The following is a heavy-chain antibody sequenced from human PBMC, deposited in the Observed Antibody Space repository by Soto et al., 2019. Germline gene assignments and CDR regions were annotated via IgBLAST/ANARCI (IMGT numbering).Heavy chain of an antibody. CDR1: GGSFSGFY. V-gene: IGHV4-34*02. CDR2: INDSGTT. Sequence: QVQLEQWGAGLLKPSETLSLTCAIYGGSFSGFYWSWIRQPPGKGLEWIGEINDSGTTNYNPSLKSRVTISADTSKTHFSLRLTSVTAADTAVYYCARETSQNVYSHNGMDVWGQGTTVTVSS. J-gene: IGHJ6*02. CDR3: ARETSQNVYSHNGMDV.